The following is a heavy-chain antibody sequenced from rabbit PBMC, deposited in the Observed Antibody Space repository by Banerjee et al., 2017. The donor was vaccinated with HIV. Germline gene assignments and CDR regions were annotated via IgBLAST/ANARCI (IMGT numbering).Heavy chain of an antibody. J-gene: IGHJ6*01. D-gene: IGHD7-1*01. CDR1: GFSFGSSYW. V-gene: IGHV1S40*01. Sequence: QSLEESGGDLVKPGASLTLTCTASGFSFGSSYWICWVRQAPGKGLEWIACIGAGSSGATYYASWAKGRFSISKTSSTTVTLQMTSLTAADTATYFCARKLSLWGPGTLVTVS. CDR3: ARKLSL. CDR2: IGAGSSGAT.